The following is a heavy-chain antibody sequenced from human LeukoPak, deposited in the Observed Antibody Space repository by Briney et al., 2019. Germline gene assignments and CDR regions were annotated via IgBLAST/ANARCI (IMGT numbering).Heavy chain of an antibody. V-gene: IGHV4-34*01. CDR3: ARDSSGDYVFTY. Sequence: PSETLSLTCTVSGGSLSNYYWSWIRQTPGKGLEWLGQINQSGRTNYNPSLKSRVTLSADTSKNQFSLKLTSVTAADTAVYFCARDSSGDYVFTYWGQGTLVTVSS. J-gene: IGHJ4*02. CDR2: INQSGRT. D-gene: IGHD4-17*01. CDR1: GGSLSNYY.